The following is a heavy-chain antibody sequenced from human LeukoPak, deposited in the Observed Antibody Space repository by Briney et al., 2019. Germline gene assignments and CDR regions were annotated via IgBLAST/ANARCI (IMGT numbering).Heavy chain of an antibody. CDR1: GGSISTFF. CDR3: ARSVAYSYSYYALDV. V-gene: IGHV4-59*08. Sequence: SETLSLTCTVPGGSISTFFWSWVRQPPGKGLEWIGYVYYSGTTDYSPSLKSRVTISVDTSKNQFSLKLTSVTAADTAVYYCARSVAYSYSYYALDVWGPGTTVTVSS. CDR2: VYYSGTT. D-gene: IGHD4-11*01. J-gene: IGHJ6*02.